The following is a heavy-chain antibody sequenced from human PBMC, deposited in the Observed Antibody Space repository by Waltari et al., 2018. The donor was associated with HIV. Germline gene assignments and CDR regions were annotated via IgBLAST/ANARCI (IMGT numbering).Heavy chain of an antibody. CDR3: AKGSTDFDS. CDR1: NARFYDHY. V-gene: IGHV4-34*01. J-gene: IGHJ4*02. CDR2: INHARSA. Sequence: LQKCGAGLLEPSETLTLTCAVNNARFYDHYYNWIRQTPGGGLEWIGEINHARSARYNPSLAGRVTMSVDTSKSHFSLHLTSVSAADTAVYYCAKGSTDFDSWGQGTLVSVS.